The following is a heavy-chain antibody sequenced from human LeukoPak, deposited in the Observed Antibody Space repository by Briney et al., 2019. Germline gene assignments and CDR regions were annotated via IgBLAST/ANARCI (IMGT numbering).Heavy chain of an antibody. V-gene: IGHV3-33*01. J-gene: IGHJ4*02. Sequence: GGSLRLSCAASGFTFSSYGMHWVRQAPGKGLEWVAVIWYDGSNKYYADSVKGRFTISRDNSKNTLYLQMNSLRAEDTAVYYCARSYGSGSYSNDYWGQGTLVTVSS. CDR1: GFTFSSYG. CDR2: IWYDGSNK. CDR3: ARSYGSGSYSNDY. D-gene: IGHD3-10*01.